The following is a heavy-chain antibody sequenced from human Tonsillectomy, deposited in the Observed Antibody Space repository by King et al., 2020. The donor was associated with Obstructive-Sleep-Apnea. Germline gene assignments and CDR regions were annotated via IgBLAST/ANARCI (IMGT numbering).Heavy chain of an antibody. CDR3: ARDHSYSSSWNAFDI. D-gene: IGHD6-13*01. J-gene: IGHJ3*02. Sequence: VQLVESGGGLVQPGGSLRLSCAASGFTVSSNYMSWVRQAPGKGLEGVSVIYSGGSTYYADSVKGRFTISRDNSKNTLYLQMNSLGAEDTAVYYCARDHSYSSSWNAFDIWGQGTMVTVSS. CDR2: IYSGGST. V-gene: IGHV3-66*01. CDR1: GFTVSSNY.